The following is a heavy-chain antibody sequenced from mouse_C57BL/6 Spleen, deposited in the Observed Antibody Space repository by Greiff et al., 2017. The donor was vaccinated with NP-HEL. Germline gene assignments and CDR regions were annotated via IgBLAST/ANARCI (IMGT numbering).Heavy chain of an antibody. J-gene: IGHJ2*01. CDR2: IHPNSGST. CDR1: GYTFTSYW. D-gene: IGHD1-1*01. V-gene: IGHV1-64*01. Sequence: QVQLKQPGAELVKPGASVKLSCKASGYTFTSYWMHWVKQRPGQGLEWIGMIHPNSGSTNYNEKFKSKATLTVDKSSSTAYMQLSSLTSDDSAVYYCAIITAVVDFDYWGQGTTLTVSS. CDR3: AIITAVVDFDY.